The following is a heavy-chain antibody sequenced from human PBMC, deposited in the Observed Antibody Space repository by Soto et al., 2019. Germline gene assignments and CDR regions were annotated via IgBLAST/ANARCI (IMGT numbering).Heavy chain of an antibody. CDR3: TRLNPVTTFDYFYSGMDV. D-gene: IGHD4-17*01. J-gene: IGHJ6*02. CDR2: IRVKANNYAT. CDR1: GFTFSDSP. Sequence: SGGSLRLSCAASGFTFSDSPMHWVRQASGKGLEWVGRIRVKANNYATAYAASVQGRFTISRDDSKNTAYLQMNSLKTEDTAVYYCTRLNPVTTFDYFYSGMDVWGQGATVTV. V-gene: IGHV3-73*01.